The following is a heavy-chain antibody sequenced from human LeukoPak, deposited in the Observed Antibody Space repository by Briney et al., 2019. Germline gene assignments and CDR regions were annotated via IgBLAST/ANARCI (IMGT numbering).Heavy chain of an antibody. Sequence: GGFLRLSCAASGFSFSTYTMNWVRQAPGKGLDWVSYISSSSSTIYYADSVKGRFTISRDNANNSLYLQMNSLRDEDTAVYYCARARRYRSSWYHDYWGQGSLVTVSS. D-gene: IGHD6-13*01. CDR1: GFSFSTYT. CDR3: ARARRYRSSWYHDY. J-gene: IGHJ4*02. V-gene: IGHV3-48*02. CDR2: ISSSSSTI.